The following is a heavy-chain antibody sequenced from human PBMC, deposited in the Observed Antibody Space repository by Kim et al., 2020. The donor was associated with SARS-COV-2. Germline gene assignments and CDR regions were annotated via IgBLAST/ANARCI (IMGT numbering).Heavy chain of an antibody. V-gene: IGHV3-53*01. D-gene: IGHD4-17*01. J-gene: IGHJ4*02. CDR1: GFTVSSNY. Sequence: GGSLRLSCAASGFTVSSNYMSWVRQAPGKGLEWVSVIYSGGSTYYADSVKGRFTISRDNSKNTLYLQMNSLRAEDTAVYYCARGPDGALTHYGDYGHSDYWGQGTLVTVSS. CDR3: ARGPDGALTHYGDYGHSDY. CDR2: IYSGGST.